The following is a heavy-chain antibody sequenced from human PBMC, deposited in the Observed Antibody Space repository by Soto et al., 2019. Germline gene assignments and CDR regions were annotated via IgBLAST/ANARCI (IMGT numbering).Heavy chain of an antibody. CDR1: GFTFSSYA. CDR3: AKDLLTGTELYYYYYGMDV. V-gene: IGHV3-23*01. D-gene: IGHD1-7*01. CDR2: ISGSGGST. J-gene: IGHJ6*02. Sequence: GGSLRLSCAASGFTFSSYAMSWVRQAPGKGLEWVSAISGSGGSTYYADSVKGRFTISRDNTKNTMYLQLNSLRAEDTAVYYCAKDLLTGTELYYYYYGMDVWGQGTTVTVSS.